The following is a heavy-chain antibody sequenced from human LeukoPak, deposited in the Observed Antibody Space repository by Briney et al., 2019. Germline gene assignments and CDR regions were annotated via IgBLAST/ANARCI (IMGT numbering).Heavy chain of an antibody. CDR3: ARRGYCGGDCQPYAFDI. D-gene: IGHD2-21*02. CDR2: IYYSGST. J-gene: IGHJ3*02. V-gene: IGHV4-31*03. CDR1: GDSISSGGYY. Sequence: PSETLSLTCTVSGDSISSGGYYWSWIRQHPGKGLEWIGHIYYSGSTYYNPSLKSRVTISVDTSKHQFSLKLSSVTAADTAVYYCARRGYCGGDCQPYAFDIWGQGTMVTVSS.